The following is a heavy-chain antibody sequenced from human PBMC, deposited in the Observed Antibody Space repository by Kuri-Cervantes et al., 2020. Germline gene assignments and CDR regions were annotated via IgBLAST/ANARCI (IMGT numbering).Heavy chain of an antibody. CDR2: IYHSGGT. Sequence: SQTLSLTCAVSGGSISGGGYSWSWIRQPPGRGLEWIGFIYHSGGTSYSPSLKSRVTISVDRSKNQFSPKLTPVTAADTAVYYCARAPVVDIYRFDYWGQGTLVTVSS. CDR3: ARAPVVDIYRFDY. CDR1: GGSISGGGYS. V-gene: IGHV4-30-2*01. J-gene: IGHJ4*02. D-gene: IGHD2-15*01.